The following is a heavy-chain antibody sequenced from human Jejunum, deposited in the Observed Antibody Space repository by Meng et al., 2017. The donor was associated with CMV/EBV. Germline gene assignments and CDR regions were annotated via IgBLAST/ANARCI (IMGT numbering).Heavy chain of an antibody. D-gene: IGHD1-26*01. CDR1: GYTFSTYG. Sequence: QVQLVQFGERVKKPGASVKVSCRASGYTFSTYGITGVRQAPGQGLEWMGWISGYNGNTNYAQKLQGRVTMTTDTSTSTAYMELRSLRSDDTAVYYCAREADGATFDYWGQGTLVTVSS. V-gene: IGHV1-18*01. CDR3: AREADGATFDY. CDR2: ISGYNGNT. J-gene: IGHJ4*02.